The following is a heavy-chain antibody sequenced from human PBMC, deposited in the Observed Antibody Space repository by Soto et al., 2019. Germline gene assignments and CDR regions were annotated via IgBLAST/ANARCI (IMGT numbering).Heavy chain of an antibody. D-gene: IGHD3-10*01. CDR1: GFNFDDYG. V-gene: IGHV3-20*04. CDR2: INSNGGKT. CDR3: AREYGSGSSPPWFDP. Sequence: GESLKISCAASGFNFDDYGMSWVRQVPGKGLEWVSGINSNGGKTGYADSVKGRFTISRDNAKNSLYLQMNSLRAEDTALYYCAREYGSGSSPPWFDPWGQGTLVTVSS. J-gene: IGHJ5*02.